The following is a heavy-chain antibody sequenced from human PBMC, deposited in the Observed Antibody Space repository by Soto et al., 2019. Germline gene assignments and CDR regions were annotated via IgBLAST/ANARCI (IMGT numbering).Heavy chain of an antibody. J-gene: IGHJ4*02. CDR3: ARDLGYSYGYPLDY. Sequence: GGSLRLSCAASGFTFSSYGMNWVRQAPGKGLEWVSFISSSSTFIYYADSVKGRFTISRDNAKNPLYLQMNSLGAEDTAVYYCARDLGYSYGYPLDYWGQGTLVTVSS. CDR2: ISSSSTFI. D-gene: IGHD5-18*01. V-gene: IGHV3-21*01. CDR1: GFTFSSYG.